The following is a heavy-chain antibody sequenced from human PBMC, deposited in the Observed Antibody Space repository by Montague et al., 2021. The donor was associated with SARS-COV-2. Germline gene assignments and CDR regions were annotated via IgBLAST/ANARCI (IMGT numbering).Heavy chain of an antibody. CDR3: ARGHAYGYGADAPDI. CDR2: MYISGIS. CDR1: GDSISSGNFH. Sequence: TLSLTCTVSGDSISSGNFHWNWIRQPAGEGPEWIGRMYISGISDYNPSLKSRVTTSLDTSKNQVSLKLTSVTAADMAVYYCARGHAYGYGADAPDIWGQGTMVTVSS. D-gene: IGHD5-18*01. V-gene: IGHV4-61*02. J-gene: IGHJ3*02.